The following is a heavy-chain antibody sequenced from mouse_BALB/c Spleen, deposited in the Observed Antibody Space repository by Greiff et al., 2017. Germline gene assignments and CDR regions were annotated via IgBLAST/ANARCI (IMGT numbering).Heavy chain of an antibody. D-gene: IGHD3-1*01. Sequence: VKLQESGAELVKPGASVKLSCKTSGYTFTSYWIQWVKQRPGQGLGWIGEIFPGTGTTYYNEKFKGKATLTIDTSSSTAYMQLSSLTSEDSAVYFCARGEARANAMDYWGQGTSVTVSS. CDR2: IFPGTGTT. CDR3: ARGEARANAMDY. J-gene: IGHJ4*01. V-gene: IGHV1S132*01. CDR1: GYTFTSYW.